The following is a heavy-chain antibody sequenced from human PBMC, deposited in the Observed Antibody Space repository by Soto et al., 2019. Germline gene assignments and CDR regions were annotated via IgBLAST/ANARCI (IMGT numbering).Heavy chain of an antibody. CDR3: ARVVEPGELPVDY. CDR1: GYTFTSYA. V-gene: IGHV1-3*01. Sequence: QVQLVQSGAEVKKPGASVKVSCKASGYTFTSYAMHWVRQAPGQRLEWMGWINAGNGNTKYSQKFLGRVTITRDTSASTAYMELSSLRSEDTAVYYCARVVEPGELPVDYWGQGTLVTVSS. J-gene: IGHJ4*02. D-gene: IGHD1-26*01. CDR2: INAGNGNT.